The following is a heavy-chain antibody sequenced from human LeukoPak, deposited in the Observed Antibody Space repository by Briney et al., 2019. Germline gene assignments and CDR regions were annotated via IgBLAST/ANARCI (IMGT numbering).Heavy chain of an antibody. D-gene: IGHD2-15*01. CDR1: GFNFSSYS. CDR2: ISSSSSTI. Sequence: GGSLRLSCAASGFNFSSYSMNWVRQAPGKGLEWVSYISSSSSTIYYADSVKGRFTISRDNAKNSLYLQMNSLRAEDTAVYYCARDGRYCSGGSCYSWIGYYFDYWGQGTLVTVSS. V-gene: IGHV3-48*01. CDR3: ARDGRYCSGGSCYSWIGYYFDY. J-gene: IGHJ4*02.